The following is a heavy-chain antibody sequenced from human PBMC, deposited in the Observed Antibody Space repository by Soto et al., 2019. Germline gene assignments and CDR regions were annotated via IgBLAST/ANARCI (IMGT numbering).Heavy chain of an antibody. J-gene: IGHJ4*02. CDR3: ARTVARRDLDY. CDR1: GFSLSNARMG. CDR2: IFWNDET. D-gene: IGHD2-21*01. Sequence: QVTLKESGPVLVKPTETLTLTCTVSGFSLSNARMGVSWIRQPPGKALEWLAHIFWNDETAYSTSLKPRLTISKDASKSQVVLTMANMDPADTATYYCARTVARRDLDYWGQGTLVTVSS. V-gene: IGHV2-26*02.